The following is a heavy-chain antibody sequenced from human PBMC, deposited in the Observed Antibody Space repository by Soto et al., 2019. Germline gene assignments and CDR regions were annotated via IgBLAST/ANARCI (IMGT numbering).Heavy chain of an antibody. Sequence: ASVKVSCKASGYTFTSYGISWVRQAPGQGLEWMGWISAYNGNTNYAQKLQGRVTMTTDTSTSTAYMELRSLRSDDTAVYYCAREGYIGYSGYDSHYYYGIDVWGQGTTVTVSS. J-gene: IGHJ6*02. D-gene: IGHD5-12*01. CDR3: AREGYIGYSGYDSHYYYGIDV. V-gene: IGHV1-18*01. CDR2: ISAYNGNT. CDR1: GYTFTSYG.